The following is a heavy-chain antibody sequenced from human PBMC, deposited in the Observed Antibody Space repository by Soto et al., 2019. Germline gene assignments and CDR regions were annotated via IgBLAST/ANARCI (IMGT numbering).Heavy chain of an antibody. CDR2: IIPFFGAA. J-gene: IGHJ6*02. D-gene: IGHD3-16*01. CDR3: ASDSRSYHSESGSYGSVQSYFYTGMAV. V-gene: IGHV1-69*01. CDR1: GGTFSRYA. Sequence: QVQVVQSGAEVKKPGSSVKVSCKASGGTFSRYALSWVRQAPGQGLEWMGGIIPFFGAANYAQKFQGRVTMTADESTSTASMELSSLTSESTAVDYCASDSRSYHSESGSYGSVQSYFYTGMAVWGQGTTVTVSS.